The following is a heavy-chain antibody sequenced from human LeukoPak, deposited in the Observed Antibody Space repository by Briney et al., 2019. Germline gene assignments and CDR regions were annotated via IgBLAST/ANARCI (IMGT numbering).Heavy chain of an antibody. CDR3: ARKGYYILRLDY. J-gene: IGHJ4*02. CDR1: GGSITSNNW. V-gene: IGHV4-4*02. Sequence: PSGTLSLTCAVSGGSITSNNWWSWVRQPPGKGLEWIGEIYHSGSTNYNPSLKSRVTISVDKSKNQFSLTLSSVTAADTAVYYCARKGYYILRLDYWGQGTLVTVSS. CDR2: IYHSGST. D-gene: IGHD3-10*01.